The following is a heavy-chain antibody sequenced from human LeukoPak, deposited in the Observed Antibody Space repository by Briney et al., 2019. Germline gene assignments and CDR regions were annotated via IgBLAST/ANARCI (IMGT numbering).Heavy chain of an antibody. V-gene: IGHV3-23*01. CDR1: GFTFSNYA. J-gene: IGHJ4*02. D-gene: IGHD4-17*01. CDR2: ISDSGANT. CDR3: AKTNGDYRGRYFDY. Sequence: GGSLRLSCAASGFTFSNYAMNWVRQTPGRGLEWVSAISDSGANTYYADFVKGRFTTSRDNSKNTLYLQMSTLRAEDTAVYYCAKTNGDYRGRYFDYWGQGTLVTVSS.